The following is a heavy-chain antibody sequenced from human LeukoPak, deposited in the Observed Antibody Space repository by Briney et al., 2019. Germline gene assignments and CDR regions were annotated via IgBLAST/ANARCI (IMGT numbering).Heavy chain of an antibody. J-gene: IGHJ4*02. CDR3: ARDPDF. Sequence: PGGSLRLSCAASGFTFSTYAMHWVRQAPGKGLEWVSYISSSSSTKYYADSVKGRFFISRDNAKNSLYLQMNSLRAEDTAVYFCARDPDFWGQGTLVTVSS. CDR1: GFTFSTYA. CDR2: ISSSSSTK. V-gene: IGHV3-48*01.